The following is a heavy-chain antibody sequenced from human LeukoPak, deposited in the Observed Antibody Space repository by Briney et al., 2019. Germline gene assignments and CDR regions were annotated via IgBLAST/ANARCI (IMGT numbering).Heavy chain of an antibody. Sequence: PSETLSLTCAVYGGSFSGYYWSWIRQPPGKGLEWIGEINHSGSTNYNPSLKSRVTISVDTSKNQFSLKLSSVTAADTAVYYCARGRYSYGYMGANWFDPWGQGTLVTVSP. CDR1: GGSFSGYY. D-gene: IGHD5-18*01. J-gene: IGHJ5*02. CDR3: ARGRYSYGYMGANWFDP. V-gene: IGHV4-34*01. CDR2: INHSGST.